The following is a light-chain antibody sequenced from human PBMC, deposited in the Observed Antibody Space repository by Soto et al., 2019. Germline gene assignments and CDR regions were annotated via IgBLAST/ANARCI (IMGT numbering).Light chain of an antibody. J-gene: IGLJ1*01. Sequence: SVLTQPASVSGSPGQSITISCAGTSSDVGGYNYVSWYQQLPGKAPQLVIYDVTHRPSGVSDRFSGSRSGNTASLTISGLQAEGEADYYCTSFTSGSTPYVLGTGTKVTVL. V-gene: IGLV2-14*03. CDR3: TSFTSGSTPYV. CDR1: SSDVGGYNY. CDR2: DVT.